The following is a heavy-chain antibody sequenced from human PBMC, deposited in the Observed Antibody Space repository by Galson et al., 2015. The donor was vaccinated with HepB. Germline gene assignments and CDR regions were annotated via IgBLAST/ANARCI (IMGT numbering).Heavy chain of an antibody. CDR1: GGSISSYY. Sequence: SETLSLTCTVSGGSISSYYWSWIRQPPGKGLEWIGYIYYSGSTNYNPSLKSRVTISVDTSKNQFSLKLSSVTAADTAVYYCARGDCTNGVCYHYYYYGMDVWGQGTTVTVSS. V-gene: IGHV4-59*01. D-gene: IGHD2-8*01. J-gene: IGHJ6*02. CDR3: ARGDCTNGVCYHYYYYGMDV. CDR2: IYYSGST.